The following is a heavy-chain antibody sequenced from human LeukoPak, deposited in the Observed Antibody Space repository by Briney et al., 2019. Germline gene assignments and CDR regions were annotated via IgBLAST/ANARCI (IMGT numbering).Heavy chain of an antibody. CDR2: ISKDGNSR. Sequence: GGSLRLSCAASGFTFSSYALDWVRQAPGKGLEWVAVISKDGNSRNYADSVKGRFTVSRDNSKNTLYLQMNSLRPEDTAVYYCAGESFDIWGQGTTVTVSS. CDR3: AGESFDI. CDR1: GFTFSSYA. J-gene: IGHJ3*02. V-gene: IGHV3-30*04.